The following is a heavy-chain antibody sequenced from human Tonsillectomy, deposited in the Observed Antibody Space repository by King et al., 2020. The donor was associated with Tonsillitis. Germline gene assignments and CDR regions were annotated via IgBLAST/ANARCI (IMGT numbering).Heavy chain of an antibody. CDR2: VSYSGFS. V-gene: IGHV4-59*01. CDR1: GCSISSYY. Sequence: QLQESGPGLVEPSETLSLTCTVSGCSISSYYWCWIRQPPGKGLEWIGHVSYSGFSNYNPSLKSRVTISLDTSKNHFSLKLTSVTAADTAVYYCARGFEAVAETWFDPWGQGTLVTVSS. CDR3: ARGFEAVAETWFDP. D-gene: IGHD6-19*01. J-gene: IGHJ5*02.